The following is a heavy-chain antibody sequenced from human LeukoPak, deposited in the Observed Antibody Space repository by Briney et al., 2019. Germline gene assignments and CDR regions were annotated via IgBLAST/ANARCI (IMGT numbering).Heavy chain of an antibody. CDR1: GYRFNDYW. V-gene: IGHV5-51*01. CDR2: IYPDDSDI. Sequence: GESLKISCKGSGYRFNDYWIGWVRQMPGKGLQWMGVIYPDDSDIRFSPSFQGQVTISADKSIITAYLQWSSLKASDTAMYYCARHGRGSRSPNAFDFWGQGTMVT. D-gene: IGHD3-10*01. CDR3: ARHGRGSRSPNAFDF. J-gene: IGHJ3*01.